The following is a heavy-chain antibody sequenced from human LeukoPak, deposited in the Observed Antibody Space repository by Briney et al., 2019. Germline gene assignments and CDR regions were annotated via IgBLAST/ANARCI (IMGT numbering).Heavy chain of an antibody. V-gene: IGHV1-18*01. CDR1: GGTFSSYA. J-gene: IGHJ4*02. Sequence: GSSVKVSCKASGGTFSSYAISWVRQAPGQGLEWMGWISAYNGNTNYAQKLQGRVTMTTDTSTSTAYMELRSLRSDDTAVYYCARDPGPTTAGYWGQGTLVTVSS. D-gene: IGHD4-17*01. CDR3: ARDPGPTTAGY. CDR2: ISAYNGNT.